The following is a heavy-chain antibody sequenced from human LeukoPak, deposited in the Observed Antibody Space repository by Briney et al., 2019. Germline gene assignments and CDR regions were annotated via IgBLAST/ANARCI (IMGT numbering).Heavy chain of an antibody. CDR1: GYTFTSYG. CDR3: ARGVYYYDSSGYRLYYYYYYYMDV. D-gene: IGHD3-22*01. V-gene: IGHV1-18*01. Sequence: ASVKVSCKASGYTFTSYGISWVRQAPGQGLEWMGWISAYNGNTNYAQKLQGRVTMTTDTSTSTAYMELRSLRSDDTAVYYCARGVYYYDSSGYRLYYYYYYYMDVWGKGTTVTISS. CDR2: ISAYNGNT. J-gene: IGHJ6*03.